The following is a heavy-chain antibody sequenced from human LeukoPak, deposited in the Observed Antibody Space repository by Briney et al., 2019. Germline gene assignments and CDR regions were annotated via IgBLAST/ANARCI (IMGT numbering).Heavy chain of an antibody. J-gene: IGHJ4*02. Sequence: QPAGSLTLSCAVSRFTFSSYEMIWVRQAPGKGLEWASYISSSGSTIYYADSVKGRFTISRDNAKNSLYLQMNSLRAEDTAVYYCAREDRYYGSGSHFDYWGQGTLVTVSS. V-gene: IGHV3-48*03. CDR3: AREDRYYGSGSHFDY. D-gene: IGHD3-10*01. CDR1: RFTFSSYE. CDR2: ISSSGSTI.